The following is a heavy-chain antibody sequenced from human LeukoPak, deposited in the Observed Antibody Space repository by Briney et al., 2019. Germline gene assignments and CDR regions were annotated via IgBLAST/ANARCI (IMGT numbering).Heavy chain of an antibody. CDR2: INPSGGST. V-gene: IGHV1-46*01. D-gene: IGHD2-8*01. CDR1: GYTFTSYY. J-gene: IGHJ4*02. Sequence: ASVTVSCKASGYTFTSYYMHWVRQAPGQGLEWMGIINPSGGSTSYAQKFQGRVTMTRDMSTSTVYMELSSLRSEDTAVYYCARVCCTNGVYDYWGQGTLVTVSS. CDR3: ARVCCTNGVYDY.